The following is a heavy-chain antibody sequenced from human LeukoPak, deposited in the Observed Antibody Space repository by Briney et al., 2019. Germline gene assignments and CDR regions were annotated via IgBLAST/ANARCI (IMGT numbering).Heavy chain of an antibody. Sequence: GGSLRLSCAASGFTFSSYDIHWVRQAPGKGLEWVAFIRSDGSNKYYADSVKGRFTISRDNSKNTVFLQMNSLRAEDTAVYYCAKPSGSGFDYWGQGTLVTVSS. CDR3: AKPSGSGFDY. CDR2: IRSDGSNK. CDR1: GFTFSSYD. V-gene: IGHV3-30*02. D-gene: IGHD1-26*01. J-gene: IGHJ4*02.